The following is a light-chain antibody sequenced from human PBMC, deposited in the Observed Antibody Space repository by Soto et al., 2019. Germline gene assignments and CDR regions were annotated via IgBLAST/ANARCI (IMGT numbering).Light chain of an antibody. Sequence: QSVLTQPPSVSGVPGQRVTISCTGSSSNIGAGYDVHWYQQLPGTAPKLLIYGNSNRPSGVPDRFSGSKSGTSASLAITRLQAEDEADYYCQSYDSSLSGDVFGTGTKGTVL. CDR1: SSNIGAGYD. V-gene: IGLV1-40*01. CDR2: GNS. CDR3: QSYDSSLSGDV. J-gene: IGLJ1*01.